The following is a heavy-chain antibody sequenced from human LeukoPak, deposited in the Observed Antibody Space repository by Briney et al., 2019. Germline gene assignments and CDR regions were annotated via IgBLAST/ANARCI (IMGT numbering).Heavy chain of an antibody. Sequence: GGSLRLSCAASGFTFSSYGMHWVRQAPGKGLEWVAFIRYDGSNKYYADSVKGRFTISRDNSKNTLYLQMNSLRAEDTAVYYCATLVGGTMVRGAIFDYWGQGTLVTVSS. V-gene: IGHV3-30*02. CDR2: IRYDGSNK. D-gene: IGHD3-10*01. CDR3: ATLVGGTMVRGAIFDY. J-gene: IGHJ4*02. CDR1: GFTFSSYG.